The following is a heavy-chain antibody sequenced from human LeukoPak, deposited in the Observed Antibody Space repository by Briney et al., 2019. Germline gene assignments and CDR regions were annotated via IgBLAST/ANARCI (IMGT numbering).Heavy chain of an antibody. CDR2: IWYDGSNK. J-gene: IGHJ4*02. V-gene: IGHV3-33*01. CDR3: ARDMGSVWYLPDY. Sequence: GRSLRLSCAASGFTFSSYGMHWVRQAPGKGLEWVAVIWYDGSNKYYADSVKGRFTISRDNAKNSLYLQMNSLRAEDTAIYYCARDMGSVWYLPDYWGQGTLVTVSS. D-gene: IGHD6-19*01. CDR1: GFTFSSYG.